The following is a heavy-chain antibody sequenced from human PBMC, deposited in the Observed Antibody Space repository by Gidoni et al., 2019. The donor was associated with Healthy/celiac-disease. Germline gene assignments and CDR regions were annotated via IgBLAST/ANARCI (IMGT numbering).Heavy chain of an antibody. V-gene: IGHV4-30-2*01. CDR3: ARHYGSGSPYDAFDI. Sequence: QLQLHESGSGLVKPSQNLSLTCAVPGGSLSSGRYSWSWIRQPPGKGLEWTGYIYHSGSTYYNPSLKSRVTISVDRSKNQFPLKLSSVTAADTAVYYCARHYGSGSPYDAFDIWGQGTMVTVSS. CDR2: IYHSGST. D-gene: IGHD3-10*01. CDR1: GGSLSSGRYS. J-gene: IGHJ3*02.